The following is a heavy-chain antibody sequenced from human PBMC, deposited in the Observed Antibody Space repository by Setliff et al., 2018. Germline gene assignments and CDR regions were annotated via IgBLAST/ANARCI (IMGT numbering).Heavy chain of an antibody. J-gene: IGHJ6*03. CDR1: GGTFSSYA. V-gene: IGHV1-69*06. CDR2: IIPIFGTA. CDR3: ARVRLVATTNYYYYYYMDV. D-gene: IGHD5-12*01. Sequence: SVKVSCKSSGGTFSSYAISWVRQAPGQGLEWMGRIIPIFGTASYAQKFQGRVTITADKSTSTAYMELSSLRSEDTAVYYCARVRLVATTNYYYYYYMDVWGKGTTVTVSS.